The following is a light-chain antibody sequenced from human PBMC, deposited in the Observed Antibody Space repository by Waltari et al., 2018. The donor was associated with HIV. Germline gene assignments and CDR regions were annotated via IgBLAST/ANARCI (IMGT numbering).Light chain of an antibody. J-gene: IGLJ2*01. V-gene: IGLV1-47*01. CDR2: RSY. Sequence: QSVLTQPPSASGTPGQRVTLSCSGSSPHIGRKYVYSYQQFPGTAPKLLIYRSYQRPSGVPDRFSGSKSGTSASLAISGLRSEDEADYYCAAWDDSLSGVVFGGGTKLTVL. CDR1: SPHIGRKY. CDR3: AAWDDSLSGVV.